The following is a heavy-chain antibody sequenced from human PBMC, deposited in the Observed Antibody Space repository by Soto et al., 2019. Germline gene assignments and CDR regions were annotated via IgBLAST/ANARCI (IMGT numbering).Heavy chain of an antibody. CDR2: ISDSGGST. Sequence: GESLKISCAASGFTFSSYAMNWVRQAPGKGLEWVSAISDSGGSTYYADSVKGRFTISRDNSKNTLYLQMNSLRAEDTALYYCAKEMESYCSSTSCLGNWGQGTLVTVSS. D-gene: IGHD2-2*01. CDR1: GFTFSSYA. J-gene: IGHJ4*02. V-gene: IGHV3-23*01. CDR3: AKEMESYCSSTSCLGN.